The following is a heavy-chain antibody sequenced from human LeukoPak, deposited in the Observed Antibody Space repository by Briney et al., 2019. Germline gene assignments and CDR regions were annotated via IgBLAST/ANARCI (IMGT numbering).Heavy chain of an antibody. J-gene: IGHJ3*02. CDR3: ARDILRYFDWLLIGDAFDI. CDR2: IYHSGST. CDR1: GASISTYY. Sequence: PSETLSLTCSVSGASISTYYWSWIRQPPEKGLEWIGSIYHSGSTYYNPSLKSRVTISVDTSQNQFSLKLSSVTAADTAVYYCARDILRYFDWLLIGDAFDIWGQGTMVTVSS. V-gene: IGHV4-59*12. D-gene: IGHD3-9*01.